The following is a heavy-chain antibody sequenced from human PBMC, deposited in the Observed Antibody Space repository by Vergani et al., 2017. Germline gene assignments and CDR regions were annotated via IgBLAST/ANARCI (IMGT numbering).Heavy chain of an antibody. D-gene: IGHD2-2*01. Sequence: EVQLVESGGGLVQPGGSLRLSFAASGFTFSSYSMNWVRQAPGKGLEWVSYISSSSSTISYADSVKGRFTISRDNAKNSLYLQMNSLRVEDTAVYYCARDAGYCSSTSCYWESYYYYYYMDVWGKGTTVTVSS. CDR2: ISSSSSTI. J-gene: IGHJ6*03. CDR3: ARDAGYCSSTSCYWESYYYYYYMDV. V-gene: IGHV3-48*01. CDR1: GFTFSSYS.